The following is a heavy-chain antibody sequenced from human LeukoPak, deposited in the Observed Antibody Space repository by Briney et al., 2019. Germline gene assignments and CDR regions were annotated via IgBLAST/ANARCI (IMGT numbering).Heavy chain of an antibody. CDR1: GGTFSSYA. J-gene: IGHJ1*01. D-gene: IGHD2-15*01. CDR2: IIPIFGTA. Sequence: SVKVSCKASGGTFSSYAISWVRRAPGQGLEWMGGIIPIFGTANYAQKFQGRVTITADESTSTAYMELSSLRSEDTAVYYCARGGVGYCSGGSCYYLHWGQGTLVTVSS. CDR3: ARGGVGYCSGGSCYYLH. V-gene: IGHV1-69*13.